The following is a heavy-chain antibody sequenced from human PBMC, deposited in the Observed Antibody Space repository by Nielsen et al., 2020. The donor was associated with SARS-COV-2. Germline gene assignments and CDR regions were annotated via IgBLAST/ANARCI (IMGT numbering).Heavy chain of an antibody. CDR3: ARDRGITFGGGLDV. D-gene: IGHD3-16*01. Sequence: GESLKISCAASGFTFSSYEMNWVRQAPGKGLEWVSYISSSGSTIYYADSVKGRFTISRDNAKNSLYLQMNSLRAEDTAVYYCARDRGITFGGGLDVWGQGTTVTVSS. J-gene: IGHJ6*02. CDR2: ISSSGSTI. CDR1: GFTFSSYE. V-gene: IGHV3-48*03.